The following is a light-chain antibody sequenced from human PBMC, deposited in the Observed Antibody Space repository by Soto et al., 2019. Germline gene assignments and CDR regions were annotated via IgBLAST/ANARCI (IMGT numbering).Light chain of an antibody. CDR3: LLFDSGVRV. J-gene: IGLJ2*01. Sequence: QAVVTQEPSLTVSPGGTVTLTCGSSTGGVTSGHYPYWFQQKPGQAPRTLVDDTSDRHSWTPARFTGSLLGDKAALTLSGAQPEDEAEYYCLLFDSGVRVFGGGTKLTVL. CDR1: TGGVTSGHY. CDR2: DTS. V-gene: IGLV7-46*01.